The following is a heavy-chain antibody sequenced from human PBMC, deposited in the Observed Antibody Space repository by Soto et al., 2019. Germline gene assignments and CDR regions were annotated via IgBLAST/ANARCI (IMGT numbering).Heavy chain of an antibody. J-gene: IGHJ5*02. Sequence: GGSLRLSCAASGFTFSSYGMHWFRQAPGKGLEWVAVISYDGSNKYYADSVKGRFTISRDNSKNTLYLQMNSLRAEDTAVYYCAKRGYGRYNWFDPWGQGTLVTVSS. V-gene: IGHV3-30*18. CDR2: ISYDGSNK. CDR3: AKRGYGRYNWFDP. D-gene: IGHD5-18*01. CDR1: GFTFSSYG.